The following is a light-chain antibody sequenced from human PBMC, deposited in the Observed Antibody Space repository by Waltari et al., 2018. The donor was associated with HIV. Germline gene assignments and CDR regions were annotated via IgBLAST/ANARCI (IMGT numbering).Light chain of an antibody. CDR1: QSVSSY. CDR3: LQTDSMPLT. CDR2: DAS. J-gene: IGKJ3*01. Sequence: EIVLTQSPATLSLSPGERATLSCRASQSVSSYLAWYQQKPGQAPRLLIYDASNRATGIPARFSGSGSGTDFTLTIDNLQVEDFATYYCLQTDSMPLTFGPGTKVD. V-gene: IGKV3-11*01.